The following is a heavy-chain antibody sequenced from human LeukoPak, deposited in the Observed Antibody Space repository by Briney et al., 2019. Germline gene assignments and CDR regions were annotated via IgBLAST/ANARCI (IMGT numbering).Heavy chain of an antibody. Sequence: SETLSLTCTVSGGSISSDSSYWTWIRQPAGKGLEWIGRIQTSGSTNYNPSLKSRVTISVDASSNQFSLKLSSVTAADTAVYYCARGPIITIFGVVIIDNWFDPWGQGTLVTVSS. CDR2: IQTSGST. CDR3: ARGPIITIFGVVIIDNWFDP. V-gene: IGHV4-61*02. J-gene: IGHJ5*02. D-gene: IGHD3-3*01. CDR1: GGSISSDSSY.